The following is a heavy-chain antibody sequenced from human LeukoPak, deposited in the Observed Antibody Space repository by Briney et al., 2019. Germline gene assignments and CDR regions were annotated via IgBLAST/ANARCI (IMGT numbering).Heavy chain of an antibody. J-gene: IGHJ5*02. D-gene: IGHD2-2*02. V-gene: IGHV3-11*01. CDR2: ISSSGSTI. CDR1: GFTFSDYY. CDR3: ARDNVVPAAIVSWFDP. Sequence: GWSLRLSCAASGFTFSDYYMSWTRQAPGKGLEWVSYISSSGSTIYYADSVKGRFTISRDNAKNSLYLQMNSLRAEDTAVYYCARDNVVPAAIVSWFDPWGQGTLVTVSS.